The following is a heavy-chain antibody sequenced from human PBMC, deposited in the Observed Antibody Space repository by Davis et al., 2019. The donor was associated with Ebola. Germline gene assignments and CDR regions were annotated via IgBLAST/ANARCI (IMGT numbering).Heavy chain of an antibody. V-gene: IGHV4-39*07. CDR3: AKDLYVWGSYRYFDY. J-gene: IGHJ4*02. D-gene: IGHD3-16*02. Sequence: MPGGSLRLSCTVSAGSISSSSYYWGWIRQPPGKGLEWIGEIHHSGGTNYNPSLKSRLTISADTSKNQFSLKLSSVTAADTAVYYCAKDLYVWGSYRYFDYWGQGTLVTVSS. CDR2: IHHSGGT. CDR1: AGSISSSSYY.